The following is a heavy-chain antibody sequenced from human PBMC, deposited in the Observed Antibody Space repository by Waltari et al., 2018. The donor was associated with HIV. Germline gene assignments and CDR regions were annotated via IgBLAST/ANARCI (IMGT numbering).Heavy chain of an antibody. D-gene: IGHD3-22*01. V-gene: IGHV4-39*01. Sequence: QLQLQESGPGLVKPSETLSLTCTVSGGSISSSSYFWGWIRQPPGKGLEWIGSISYSGSTYYNPSRKSRDTIAVDTSRNQCALKLSAVTAADTAVYYCARRGGDYDSSGYYYDYWGQGTLVTVSS. CDR3: ARRGGDYDSSGYYYDY. CDR1: GGSISSSSYF. J-gene: IGHJ4*02. CDR2: ISYSGST.